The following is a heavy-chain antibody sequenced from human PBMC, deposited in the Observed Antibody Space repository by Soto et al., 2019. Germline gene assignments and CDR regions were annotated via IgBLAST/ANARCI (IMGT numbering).Heavy chain of an antibody. CDR2: IYYSGST. Sequence: TLSLSCTVSGGSISGGGYYWSWILQHPGKGLEWIGSIYYSGSTYYNPSLKSRVTISVDTSKNQSSLKLSSVTAADTAVYYCARVPYGSRTSCYYFDYRGQGTLVTVSS. D-gene: IGHD2-2*01. J-gene: IGHJ4*02. CDR1: GGSISGGGYY. V-gene: IGHV4-31*03. CDR3: ARVPYGSRTSCYYFDY.